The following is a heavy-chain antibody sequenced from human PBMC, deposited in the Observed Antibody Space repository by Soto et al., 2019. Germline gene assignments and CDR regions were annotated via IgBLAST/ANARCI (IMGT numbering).Heavy chain of an antibody. CDR1: GGSFSGYY. CDR3: ARGTIVVVPAANRFYYYYGMDV. V-gene: IGHV4-34*01. J-gene: IGHJ6*02. D-gene: IGHD2-2*01. CDR2: INHSGST. Sequence: QVQLQQWGAGLLKPSETLSLTCAVYGGSFSGYYWSWIRQPPGKGLEWIGEINHSGSTNYNPSLKSRVTISVETSKNQFSLKLSSVTAADTAVYYCARGTIVVVPAANRFYYYYGMDVWGQGTTVTVSS.